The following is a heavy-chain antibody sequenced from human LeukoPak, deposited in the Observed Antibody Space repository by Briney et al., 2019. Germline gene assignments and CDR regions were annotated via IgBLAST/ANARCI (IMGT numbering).Heavy chain of an antibody. CDR2: IYYSGST. CDR1: GGSFSGYY. V-gene: IGHV4-34*09. CDR3: ARDRHDYGDYYFDY. J-gene: IGHJ4*02. Sequence: PSETLSLTCAVYGGSFSGYYWSWIRQPPGKGLEWIGYIYYSGSTYYNPSLKSRVTISVDTSKNQFSLKLSSVTAADTAVYYCARDRHDYGDYYFDYWGQGTLVTVSS. D-gene: IGHD4-17*01.